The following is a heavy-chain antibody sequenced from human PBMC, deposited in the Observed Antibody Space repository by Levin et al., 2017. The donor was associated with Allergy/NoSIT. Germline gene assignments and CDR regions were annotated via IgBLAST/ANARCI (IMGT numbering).Heavy chain of an antibody. CDR2: IFNSGST. V-gene: IGHV4-30-4*01. Sequence: SSETLSLTCTVSGGSINSGHYYWSWIRQSPGKGLEWIGYIFNSGSTYYNPSLRSRLTFSLDTPKNRFSLTLTSVTAADTAVYYCARATGYFLNEYFYYGMDVWGQGTTVTVSS. D-gene: IGHD2/OR15-2a*01. CDR1: GGSINSGHYY. J-gene: IGHJ6*02. CDR3: ARATGYFLNEYFYYGMDV.